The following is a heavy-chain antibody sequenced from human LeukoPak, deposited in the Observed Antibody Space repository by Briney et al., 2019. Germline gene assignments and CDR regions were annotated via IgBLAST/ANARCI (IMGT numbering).Heavy chain of an antibody. V-gene: IGHV4-30-4*01. CDR1: IGSINNGDYY. J-gene: IGHJ4*02. Sequence: SETLSLTCTVSIGSINNGDYYWSWIRQSPGKGLEWIGYIYFTGAAYYNPSLKSRVLISVNTSTNQFSLRVTSMTAADTAVYYCARDPRITIFGVVKGSLGYWGQGTLVTVSS. CDR2: IYFTGAA. D-gene: IGHD3-3*01. CDR3: ARDPRITIFGVVKGSLGY.